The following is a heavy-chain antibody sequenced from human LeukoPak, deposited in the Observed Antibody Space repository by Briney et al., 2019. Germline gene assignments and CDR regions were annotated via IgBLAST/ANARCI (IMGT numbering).Heavy chain of an antibody. CDR1: GGSISSNSYY. CDR2: IYYSGST. CDR3: ARDRWYYYDSSGYKAFDI. V-gene: IGHV4-39*07. Sequence: SETLSLTCAVSGGSISSNSYYWGWIRQPPGKGLEWIGSIYYSGSTYYNPSLKSRVTISVDTSKNQFSLKLSSVTAADTAVYYCARDRWYYYDSSGYKAFDIWGQGTMVTVSS. J-gene: IGHJ3*02. D-gene: IGHD3-22*01.